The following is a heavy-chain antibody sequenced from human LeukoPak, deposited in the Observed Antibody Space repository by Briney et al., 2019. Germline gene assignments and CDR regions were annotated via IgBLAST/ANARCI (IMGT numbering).Heavy chain of an antibody. J-gene: IGHJ4*02. CDR1: GGSISSGSYY. CDR3: ARDRDCGGDCYSHY. V-gene: IGHV4-61*02. D-gene: IGHD2-21*01. Sequence: TASETLSLTCTVSGGSISSGSYYWSWIRQPAGKGLEWIGRIYTSGSTNYNPSLKSRVTISVDTSKNQFSLKLSSVSAADTAVYYCARDRDCGGDCYSHYWGQGTLVTVSS. CDR2: IYTSGST.